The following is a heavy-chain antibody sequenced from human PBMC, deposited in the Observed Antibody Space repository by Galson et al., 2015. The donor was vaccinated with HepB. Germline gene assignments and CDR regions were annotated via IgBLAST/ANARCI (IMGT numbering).Heavy chain of an antibody. Sequence: SLRLSCAASGFTYINYWMTWVRQAPGKGLEWVAYIKEDGREIYYLDSAKGRFTISRDNTKNSLYLQMNTLRAEDTAVYYCARGVYYFDYWGRGTLVTVSS. V-gene: IGHV3-7*01. CDR3: ARGVYYFDY. CDR2: IKEDGREI. D-gene: IGHD6-6*01. J-gene: IGHJ4*02. CDR1: GFTYINYW.